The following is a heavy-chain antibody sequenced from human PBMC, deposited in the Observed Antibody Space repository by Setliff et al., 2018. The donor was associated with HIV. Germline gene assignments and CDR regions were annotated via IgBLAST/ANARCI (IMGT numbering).Heavy chain of an antibody. CDR1: GGSINTYY. V-gene: IGHV4-59*01. D-gene: IGHD4-17*01. J-gene: IGHJ4*02. CDR3: AREIYGGNSRPFDY. Sequence: SETLSLTCTVSGGSINTYYWSWIRQPPGKGLEWIGYIYYNGNTDYNPSLKSRVTISVDTSKNQLSLKLSSVTAADTAVYYCAREIYGGNSRPFDYWGQGTLVTVSS. CDR2: IYYNGNT.